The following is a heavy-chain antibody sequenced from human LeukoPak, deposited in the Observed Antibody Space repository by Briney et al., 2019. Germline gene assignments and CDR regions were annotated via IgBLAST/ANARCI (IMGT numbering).Heavy chain of an antibody. V-gene: IGHV3-21*01. CDR1: GFTFSSYS. CDR3: ASYDSSGYYSKPYYYYGMDV. D-gene: IGHD3-22*01. J-gene: IGHJ6*02. Sequence: GGSLRLSCAASGFTFSSYSMNWVRQAPGKGLEWVSSISSSSSYIYYADSVKGRFTVSRDNAKNSLYLQMNSLRAEDTAVYYCASYDSSGYYSKPYYYYGMDVWGQGTTVTVSS. CDR2: ISSSSSYI.